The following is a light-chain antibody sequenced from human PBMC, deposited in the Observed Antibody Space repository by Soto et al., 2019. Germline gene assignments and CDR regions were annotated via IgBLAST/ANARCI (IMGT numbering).Light chain of an antibody. V-gene: IGLV2-14*01. CDR1: SSDVGGYNY. Sequence: QSALTQPASVSGSPGQSITISCTGTSSDVGGYNYVSWYQQHPGKAPKLMIYEVSNRPSGVSNRFSGSKSGNTASLTISGLQAEDEADYYCSSYTSSSIFYVVFGGGTKLTVL. CDR2: EVS. J-gene: IGLJ2*01. CDR3: SSYTSSSIFYVV.